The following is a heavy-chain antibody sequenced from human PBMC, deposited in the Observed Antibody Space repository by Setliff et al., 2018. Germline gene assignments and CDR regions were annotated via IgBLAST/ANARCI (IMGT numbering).Heavy chain of an antibody. CDR2: IYYSGTT. J-gene: IGHJ4*02. CDR1: GGSLSSYY. Sequence: SETLSLTCTVSGGSLSSYYWSWIRQPPGKGLEWIGHIYYSGTTNYNASLKNRVSISVDTSKNHFSLKLNSVTAADTAVYYCARIFLYGTSWYFDNWGQGTLVTVSS. V-gene: IGHV4-59*01. CDR3: ARIFLYGTSWYFDN. D-gene: IGHD3-3*01.